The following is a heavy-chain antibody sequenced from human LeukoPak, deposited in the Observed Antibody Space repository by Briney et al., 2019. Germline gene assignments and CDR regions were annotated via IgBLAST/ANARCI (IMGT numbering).Heavy chain of an antibody. D-gene: IGHD6-13*01. CDR2: TYYRSKWYN. V-gene: IGHV6-1*01. CDR1: GDSVSSNSAA. CDR3: ARSVGFIAAAGSWFDP. Sequence: SQTLSLSCAISGDSVSSNSAAWNWIRQSPSRGLEWLGRTYYRSKWYNDYAVSVKSRITINPDTSKNQFSLQLNSLTPEDTAVYYCARSVGFIAAAGSWFDPWGQGTLVTVSS. J-gene: IGHJ5*02.